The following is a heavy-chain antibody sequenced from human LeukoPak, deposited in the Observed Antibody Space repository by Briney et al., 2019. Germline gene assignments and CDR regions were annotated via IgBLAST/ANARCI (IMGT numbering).Heavy chain of an antibody. CDR3: AREGVAATGLDY. CDR1: GYTFSIYN. V-gene: IGHV1-46*01. J-gene: IGHJ4*02. Sequence: ASVDVSCKASGYTFSIYNMHWVRQAPGQGLEWMGIINPSGGSASDAQKFQGRLTMTRDTSTSTLYMELSSLRSEDTAVYYCAREGVAATGLDYWGRGTPVTVSS. D-gene: IGHD6-13*01. CDR2: INPSGGSA.